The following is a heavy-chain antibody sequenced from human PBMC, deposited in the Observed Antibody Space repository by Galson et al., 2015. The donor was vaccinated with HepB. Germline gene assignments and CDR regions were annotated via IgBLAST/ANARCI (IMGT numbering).Heavy chain of an antibody. CDR1: GFTFSGSA. CDR2: TRSKANSYAT. CDR3: TRLGSSGWYNGDY. D-gene: IGHD6-19*01. J-gene: IGHJ4*02. V-gene: IGHV3-73*01. Sequence: SLRLSCSASGFTFSGSAMHWVRQASGKGLEWVGRTRSKANSYATAYAASVKGRFTISRDDSKNTAYLQMNSLKTEDTAVYYCTRLGSSGWYNGDYWGQGTLVTVSS.